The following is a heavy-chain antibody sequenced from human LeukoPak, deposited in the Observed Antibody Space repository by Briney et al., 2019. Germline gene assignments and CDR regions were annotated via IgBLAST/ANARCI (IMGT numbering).Heavy chain of an antibody. CDR1: GGSFSGYY. J-gene: IGHJ4*02. CDR3: ARGPFRTLRPKPNFDY. CDR2: INHSGGT. Sequence: SETLSLTCAVYGGSFSGYYWSWIRQPPGKGLEWIGEINHSGGTNYNPSLKSRVTISVDTSKNQFSLKLSSVTAADTAVYYCARGPFRTLRPKPNFDYWGQGTLGTVSS. V-gene: IGHV4-34*01. D-gene: IGHD3-16*01.